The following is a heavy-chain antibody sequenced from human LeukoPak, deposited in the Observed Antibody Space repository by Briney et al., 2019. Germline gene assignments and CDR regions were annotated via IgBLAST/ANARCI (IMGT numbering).Heavy chain of an antibody. V-gene: IGHV3-23*01. CDR2: ISGSGCST. CDR1: GFTFSSYA. J-gene: IGHJ4*02. Sequence: GGSLTLTYPSTGFTFSSYAMNSVRQPPGKPLNYLSAISGSGCSTYYADSVKGGFTISRDNSKNKLYLQMNSLRAEDTAVYYCAKDLDYGDYASGYWGQGTLVTVSS. D-gene: IGHD4-17*01. CDR3: AKDLDYGDYASGY.